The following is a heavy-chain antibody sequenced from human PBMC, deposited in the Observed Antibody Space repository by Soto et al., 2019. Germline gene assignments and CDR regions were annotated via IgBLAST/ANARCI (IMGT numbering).Heavy chain of an antibody. CDR3: VKEYCTGGTCFDAFDL. Sequence: EAELVESGGGLVQPGGSLTLSCAASGFIFSDYEVDWVRQAPGRGPEWISYISDGGTTIYYAASVKDRFTISRDDAKKSLYLHMNNLRVDDTAIYFCVKEYCTGGTCFDAFDLWGQGTVVTVSS. CDR2: ISDGGTTI. CDR1: GFIFSDYE. D-gene: IGHD2-8*02. J-gene: IGHJ3*01. V-gene: IGHV3-48*03.